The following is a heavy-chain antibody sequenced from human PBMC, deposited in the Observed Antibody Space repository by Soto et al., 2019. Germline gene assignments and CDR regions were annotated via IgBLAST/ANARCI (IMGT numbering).Heavy chain of an antibody. J-gene: IGHJ3*01. CDR2: IRYSGKT. D-gene: IGHD2-21*02. Sequence: QVQLQESGPGLVEPSETLSLTCTVSGGSLTNYFWTWIRQSPGKGLEWIAYIRYSGKTDYNPSLKSRVTISLDTPKNQFSLKLTSVTAADTAMYYCARFQHTVVTPFDLWGQGTMVIVSS. CDR3: ARFQHTVVTPFDL. CDR1: GGSLTNYF. V-gene: IGHV4-59*01.